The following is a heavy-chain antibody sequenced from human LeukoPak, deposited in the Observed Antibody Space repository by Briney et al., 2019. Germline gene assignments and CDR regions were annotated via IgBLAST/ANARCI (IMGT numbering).Heavy chain of an antibody. V-gene: IGHV4-39*01. Sequence: SETLSLTCAVSGXSISSGSYYWGWIRQPPGKGLEWIGSVYYSGSTYYNPSLKSRVTISVDTSRNQFSMKLSSVTAADTAVYYCARHSFGQLEQAFDYWGPGTLVTVSS. CDR1: GXSISSGSYY. CDR2: VYYSGST. J-gene: IGHJ4*02. CDR3: ARHSFGQLEQAFDY. D-gene: IGHD1/OR15-1a*01.